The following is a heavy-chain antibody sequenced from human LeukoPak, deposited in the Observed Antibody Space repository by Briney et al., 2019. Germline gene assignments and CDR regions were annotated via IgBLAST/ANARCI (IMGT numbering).Heavy chain of an antibody. CDR3: ARGVGYYDSSGTIDY. CDR2: VWFDGSKK. V-gene: IGHV3-33*01. CDR1: GFTFSGYG. J-gene: IGHJ4*02. D-gene: IGHD3-22*01. Sequence: PGRSLRLSCAASGFTFSGYGMHWVRQAPGKGLEWVAVVWFDGSKKYSADSVKGRITISRDDSKNTLYLQVNSLRAEDTAVYYCARGVGYYDSSGTIDYWGQGTLVTVSS.